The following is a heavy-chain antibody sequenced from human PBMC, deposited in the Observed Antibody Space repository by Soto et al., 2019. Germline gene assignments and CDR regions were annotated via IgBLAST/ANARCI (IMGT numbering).Heavy chain of an antibody. V-gene: IGHV3-74*01. CDR1: GFTFNIYW. D-gene: IGHD1-1*01. CDR2: IDNDGSAT. Sequence: EVQLVESGGGLVQPGGSLRLSCVASGFTFNIYWMHWVRQAPGKGLEWVSRIDNDGSATTYADSVKGRFTISRDNAKNTLFLQMTTLRVDATAVYYCARYNWNSYWGQGTLVTVSS. CDR3: ARYNWNSY. J-gene: IGHJ4*02.